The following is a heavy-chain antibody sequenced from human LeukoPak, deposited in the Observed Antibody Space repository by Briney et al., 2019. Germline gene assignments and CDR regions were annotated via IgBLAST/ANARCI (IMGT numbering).Heavy chain of an antibody. CDR1: GCTFSNYW. V-gene: IGHV3-7*01. D-gene: IGHD3-3*02. CDR2: IKQDGSER. J-gene: IGHJ4*02. CDR3: ARHFWGAYRVDFFDF. Sequence: GGSLRLSCAASGCTFSNYWMSWVRRAQGKGLELVANIKQDGSERYYVDSVRGPFTISRDHALNSLYLQMNSLRGEDTAIYYCARHFWGAYRVDFFDFWGPGALVTVSS.